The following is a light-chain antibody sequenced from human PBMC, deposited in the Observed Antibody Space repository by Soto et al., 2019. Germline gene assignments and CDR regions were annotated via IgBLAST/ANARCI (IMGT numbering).Light chain of an antibody. CDR3: SSYTSSSTLV. CDR2: DVS. CDR1: SSDVGYYNY. V-gene: IGLV2-14*01. J-gene: IGLJ1*01. Sequence: QSVLTQPASVSGSPGQPITISCTGTSSDVGYYNYVSWYQQHPGKAPKLMIYDVSNRPSGVSDRLSGSKSGNTASLTISGLQAEDEADYYCSSYTSSSTLVFGTGTKLTVL.